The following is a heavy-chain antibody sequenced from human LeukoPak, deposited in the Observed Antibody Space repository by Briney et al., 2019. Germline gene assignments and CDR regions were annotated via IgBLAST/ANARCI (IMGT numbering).Heavy chain of an antibody. D-gene: IGHD3-22*01. V-gene: IGHV1-2*02. J-gene: IGHJ3*02. CDR1: GYTFTSYY. CDR3: ARGLIVVLMRDDAFDI. Sequence: ASVKVSCKASGYTFTSYYMHWVRQAPGQGLEWMGWINPNSGGTNYAQKFQGRVTMTRDTSISTAYMELSRLRSDDTAVYYCARGLIVVLMRDDAFDIWGQGTMVTVSS. CDR2: INPNSGGT.